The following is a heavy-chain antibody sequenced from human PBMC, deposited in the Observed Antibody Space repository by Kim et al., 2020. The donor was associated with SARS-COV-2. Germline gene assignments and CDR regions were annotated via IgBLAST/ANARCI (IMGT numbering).Heavy chain of an antibody. V-gene: IGHV3-48*02. J-gene: IGHJ6*02. CDR2: ISSSSSTI. CDR3: ARAHFEGFDYGDYEAPRKYGMDV. CDR1: GFTFSSYS. Sequence: GGSLRLSCAASGFTFSSYSMNWVRQAPGKGLEWVSYISSSSSTIYYADSVKGRFTISRDNAKNSLYLQMNSLRDEDTAVYYCARAHFEGFDYGDYEAPRKYGMDVWGQGTTVTVSS. D-gene: IGHD4-17*01.